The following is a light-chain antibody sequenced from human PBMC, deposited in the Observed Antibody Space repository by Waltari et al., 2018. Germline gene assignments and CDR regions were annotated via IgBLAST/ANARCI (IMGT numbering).Light chain of an antibody. J-gene: IGKJ1*01. CDR1: QSVSRY. CDR3: QKYGRLPAT. V-gene: IGKV3-20*01. Sequence: EIVLTQSPGTLSLSPGERATLSCRASQSVSRYLAWYQQKPGQAPRLLIYEASSRATGIPDRFGGSGSGTDFSLTISRLEPEDFAVYYCQKYGRLPATFGQGTKVEIK. CDR2: EAS.